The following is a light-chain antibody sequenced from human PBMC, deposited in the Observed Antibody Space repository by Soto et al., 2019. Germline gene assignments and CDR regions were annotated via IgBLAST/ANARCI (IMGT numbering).Light chain of an antibody. V-gene: IGKV3-20*01. Sequence: EIVLTQSPGTLSLYPGERATLSCRASQSVSSSYLAWYQQKPGQAPRLLIYGASSRATGIPDRFRGSGSGTDFTLTISRLEPEDFEVYYCQQYGSSPATFGGGTMVDIK. CDR2: GAS. CDR3: QQYGSSPAT. J-gene: IGKJ4*01. CDR1: QSVSSSY.